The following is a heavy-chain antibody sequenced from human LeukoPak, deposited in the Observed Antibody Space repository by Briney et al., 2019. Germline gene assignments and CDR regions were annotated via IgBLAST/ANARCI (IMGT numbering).Heavy chain of an antibody. CDR1: GYTFINYY. CDR3: ARDHGQWVVRISLDY. Sequence: ASVTVSCKASGYTFINYYLHWVRQAPGQGLEWMGIINPSSGGTSYAQKFQGRVTMTRATSTSTVYMELSSLRPEDTAVYYCARDHGQWVVRISLDYWGQETLVTVSS. CDR2: INPSSGGT. D-gene: IGHD6-19*01. V-gene: IGHV1-46*01. J-gene: IGHJ4*02.